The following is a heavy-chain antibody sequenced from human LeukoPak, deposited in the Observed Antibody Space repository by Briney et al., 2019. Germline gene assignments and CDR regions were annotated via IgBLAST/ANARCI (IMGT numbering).Heavy chain of an antibody. CDR2: ISSSSFTI. D-gene: IGHD6-19*01. V-gene: IGHV3-48*01. J-gene: IGHJ3*02. CDR3: AKALPGYSSGWYTAYASDI. CDR1: GFTFSSDN. Sequence: PGGSLRLSCAASGFTFSSDNMNWVRQAPGKGLEWVSYISSSSFTIHYADSVKGRFTISRDNAENSLYLQMNSLRAEDTAVYYCAKALPGYSSGWYTAYASDIWGQGTMVTVSS.